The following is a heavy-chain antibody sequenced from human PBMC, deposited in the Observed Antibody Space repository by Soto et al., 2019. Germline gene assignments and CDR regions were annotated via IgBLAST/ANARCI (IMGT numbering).Heavy chain of an antibody. CDR3: VKDIQSQLPSWYFDL. J-gene: IGHJ2*01. Sequence: EVQLVESGGGLVQPGRSLRLSCAASGLTFDDYAMHWVRQAPGKGLEWISGISWNSGGIGYADSVKGRFTISRDNAKSSVYLQMNSLRAEDTALYYCVKDIQSQLPSWYFDLWGRGTLVTVSS. CDR1: GLTFDDYA. CDR2: ISWNSGGI. V-gene: IGHV3-9*01. D-gene: IGHD1-7*01.